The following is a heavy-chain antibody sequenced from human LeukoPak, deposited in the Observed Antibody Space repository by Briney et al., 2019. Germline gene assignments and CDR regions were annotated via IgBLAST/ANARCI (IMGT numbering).Heavy chain of an antibody. CDR2: IYNSGST. Sequence: SETLSLTCSVSGGPISTYYWSWIRQTPGKGLEQIGYIYNSGSTNYNPSLEGRVTMSIDTSKNQFSLKLSSVTAADTAVYYCTRGGYYEPIDSWGQGTLVTVSS. CDR1: GGPISTYY. D-gene: IGHD3-22*01. CDR3: TRGGYYEPIDS. J-gene: IGHJ4*02. V-gene: IGHV4-59*01.